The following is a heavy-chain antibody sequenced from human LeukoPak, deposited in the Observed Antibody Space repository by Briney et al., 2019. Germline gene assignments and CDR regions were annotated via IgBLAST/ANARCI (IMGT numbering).Heavy chain of an antibody. CDR1: GSYW. V-gene: IGHV3-74*01. CDR2: INSDGSWT. D-gene: IGHD2/OR15-2a*01. CDR3: VSFYETY. Sequence: GGSLRLSCAASGSYWMHWVRQAPGKGLVWVSHINSDGSWTSYADSVKGRFTISKDNAKNTVYLQMNNLRAEDTAVHYCVSFYETYWGRGTLVTVSS. J-gene: IGHJ4*02.